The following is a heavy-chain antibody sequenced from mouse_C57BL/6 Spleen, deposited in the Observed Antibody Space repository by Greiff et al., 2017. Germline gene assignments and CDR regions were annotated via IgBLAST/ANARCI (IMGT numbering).Heavy chain of an antibody. CDR1: GFTFNTYA. J-gene: IGHJ2*01. D-gene: IGHD1-1*01. Sequence: EVKVVESGGGLVQPKGSLKLSCAASGFTFNTYAMHWVRQAPGKGLEWVARIRSKSSNYATYYADSVKDRFTISRDDSQSMLYLQMNNLKTEDTAMYYCVRGGRYYYGSSLYFDYWGQGTTLTVSS. CDR3: VRGGRYYYGSSLYFDY. V-gene: IGHV10-3*01. CDR2: IRSKSSNYAT.